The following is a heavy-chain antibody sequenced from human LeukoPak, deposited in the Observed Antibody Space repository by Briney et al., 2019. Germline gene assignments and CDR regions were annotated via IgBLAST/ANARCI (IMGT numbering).Heavy chain of an antibody. Sequence: ASVKVSCKASGYTFTSYAMNWVRQAPGHGLEWMGWISSAGSTNYAPKFQDRATMTTDTSTSTAYIELRSLRSDDTAVYYCARDWWFGEEGAFDIWGQGTMVTVSS. CDR1: GYTFTSYA. J-gene: IGHJ3*02. V-gene: IGHV1-18*01. CDR2: ISSAGST. CDR3: ARDWWFGEEGAFDI. D-gene: IGHD3-10*01.